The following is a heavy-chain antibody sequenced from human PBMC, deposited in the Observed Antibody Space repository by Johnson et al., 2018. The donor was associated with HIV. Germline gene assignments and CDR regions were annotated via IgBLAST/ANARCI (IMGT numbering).Heavy chain of an antibody. J-gene: IGHJ3*02. CDR3: ARAGSSSDDAFDI. Sequence: VQLVESGGGLVQPGGSLRLSCAASGFTVSSNYMSWVRQAPGKGLEWVSVIYSGGSTYYADSVKGRFTISRDNSKNTLYLQMNSLIAEDTAVYYCARAGSSSDDAFDIWGQGTMVTVSS. CDR2: IYSGGST. CDR1: GFTVSSNY. D-gene: IGHD6-6*01. V-gene: IGHV3-66*01.